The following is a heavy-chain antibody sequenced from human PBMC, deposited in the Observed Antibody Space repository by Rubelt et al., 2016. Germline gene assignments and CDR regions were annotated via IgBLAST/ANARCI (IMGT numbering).Heavy chain of an antibody. CDR1: GFTFSTYG. CDR2: IYSDGNT. CDR3: ARDRSHLTLIHPNDAFDI. J-gene: IGHJ3*02. V-gene: IGHV3-NL1*01. Sequence: QVQLVESGGGVVQPGRSLRLSCAASGFTFSTYGVHWVRQAPGEGLEWVSVIYSDGNTYYADSVRGRFTISRANSKNTLYLQMNSLRAEDTAVYYCARDRSHLTLIHPNDAFDIWGQGTMVTVSS.